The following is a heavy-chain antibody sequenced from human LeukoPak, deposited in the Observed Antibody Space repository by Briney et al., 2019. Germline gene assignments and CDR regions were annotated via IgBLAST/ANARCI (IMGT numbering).Heavy chain of an antibody. Sequence: EASVKFSCKASGGTFSSYAIRWVRQAPGQGLEWMGRIIPILGIANYAQKFQGRVTITADKSTSTAYMELSSLRSEDTAVYYCARVGIAARTPFDYWGQGTLVTVSS. CDR3: ARVGIAARTPFDY. D-gene: IGHD6-6*01. V-gene: IGHV1-69*04. CDR1: GGTFSSYA. CDR2: IIPILGIA. J-gene: IGHJ4*02.